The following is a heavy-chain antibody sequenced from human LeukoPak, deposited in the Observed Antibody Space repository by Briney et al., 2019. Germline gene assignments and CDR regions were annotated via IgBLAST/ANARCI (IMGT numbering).Heavy chain of an antibody. D-gene: IGHD6-6*01. Sequence: SETLSLTCTVSAGSISSNSYYWGWIRQPPGKGLEWIGSVYYDGSTYSNPSLKSRVTMSVDTSKNQFSLKLSSVTAADTAVYYCARGSTAPPTDWGQGTLVTVSS. CDR3: ARGSTAPPTD. J-gene: IGHJ4*02. CDR1: AGSISSNSYY. V-gene: IGHV4-39*07. CDR2: VYYDGST.